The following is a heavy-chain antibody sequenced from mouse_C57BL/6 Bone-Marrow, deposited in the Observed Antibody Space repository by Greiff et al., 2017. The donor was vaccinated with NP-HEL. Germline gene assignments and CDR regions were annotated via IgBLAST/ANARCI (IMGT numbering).Heavy chain of an antibody. CDR1: GFTFSSYA. CDR2: ISDGGSYT. CDR3: ARGPLYGSTYFDY. J-gene: IGHJ2*01. Sequence: EVKLVESGGGSVKPGGSLKLSCAASGFTFSSYAMSWVRQTPEKRLEWVATISDGGSYTYYPDNVKGRFTISRDNAKNNLYLQMSHLKSEDTAMYYCARGPLYGSTYFDYWGQGTTLTVSS. V-gene: IGHV5-4*03. D-gene: IGHD1-1*01.